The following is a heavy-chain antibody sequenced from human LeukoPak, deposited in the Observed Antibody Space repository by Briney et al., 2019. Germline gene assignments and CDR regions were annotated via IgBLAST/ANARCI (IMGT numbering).Heavy chain of an antibody. D-gene: IGHD3-22*01. CDR3: ARGYYYDSSGYSVFDY. CDR1: GGSISSYY. J-gene: IGHJ4*02. Sequence: SETLSLTCTVSGGSISSYYWSWIRQPPGKGLEWIGYIYYSGSTNYNPSLKSRVTISVDTSKNQFSLKLSSVTAADTAVYYCARGYYYDSSGYSVFDYWGQGTLVTVSS. V-gene: IGHV4-59*01. CDR2: IYYSGST.